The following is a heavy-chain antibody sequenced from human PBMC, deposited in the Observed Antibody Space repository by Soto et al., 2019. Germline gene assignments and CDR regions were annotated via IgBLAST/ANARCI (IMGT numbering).Heavy chain of an antibody. Sequence: PGGSLRLSCAASGFTFSSYAMSWVRQAPGKGLEWVSAISGSGGSTYYADSVKGRFTISRDNSKNTLYLQMNSLRAEDTAVYYCAKVSPYIVVVVAATPGDAFDIWGQGTMVTVSS. CDR1: GFTFSSYA. J-gene: IGHJ3*02. D-gene: IGHD2-15*01. V-gene: IGHV3-23*01. CDR3: AKVSPYIVVVVAATPGDAFDI. CDR2: ISGSGGST.